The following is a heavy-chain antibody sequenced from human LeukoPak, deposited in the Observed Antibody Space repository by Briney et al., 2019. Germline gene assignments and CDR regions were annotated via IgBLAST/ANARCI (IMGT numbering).Heavy chain of an antibody. V-gene: IGHV3-23*01. Sequence: GGSLRLSCAASGFTFSSYAMSWVRQAPGKGLEWVSAISGSGGSTYYADSVKGRFTISRDNSKNTLYLQMNSLRAEDTAVYYCARGRVDTAMALLHYWGQGTLVTVSS. CDR2: ISGSGGST. D-gene: IGHD5-18*01. CDR1: GFTFSSYA. CDR3: ARGRVDTAMALLHY. J-gene: IGHJ4*02.